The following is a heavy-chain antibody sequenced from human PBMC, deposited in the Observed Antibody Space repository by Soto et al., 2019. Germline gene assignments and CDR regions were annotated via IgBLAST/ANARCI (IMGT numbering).Heavy chain of an antibody. V-gene: IGHV1-69*13. CDR2: IIPIFGTA. CDR3: ARVTMVRGVIIAPHAFDI. Sequence: SVEVSCKDSGGTFSSYAISWVRQAPGQGLEWMGGIIPIFGTANYAQEFQGRVTITADESTSTAYMELSSLRSEDTAVYYCARVTMVRGVIIAPHAFDIWGQGTMVTVSS. D-gene: IGHD3-10*01. CDR1: GGTFSSYA. J-gene: IGHJ3*02.